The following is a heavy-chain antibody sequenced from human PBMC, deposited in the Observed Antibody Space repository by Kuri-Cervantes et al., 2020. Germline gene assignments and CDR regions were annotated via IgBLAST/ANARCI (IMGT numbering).Heavy chain of an antibody. J-gene: IGHJ4*02. CDR1: GFTFSSYG. Sequence: GESLKISCAASGFTFSSYGMHWVRQAPGKGLEWVAVISYDGNNNYYAESVKGRFTISRDYSKNTLYLQMNSLRDEDTAVYYCAKDLASKLRYFDFLLSVPVDYWGQETLVTVSS. V-gene: IGHV3-30*18. D-gene: IGHD3-9*01. CDR3: AKDLASKLRYFDFLLSVPVDY. CDR2: ISYDGNNN.